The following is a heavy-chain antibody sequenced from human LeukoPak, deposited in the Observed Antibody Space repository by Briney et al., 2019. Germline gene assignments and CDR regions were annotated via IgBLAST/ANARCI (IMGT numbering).Heavy chain of an antibody. CDR2: INPNSGGT. D-gene: IGHD1-26*01. CDR3: ARGWELLGSLDWYYGMDV. V-gene: IGHV1-2*04. Sequence: ASVKVSCKAPGYTFTGYYMHWVRQAPGQGLEWMGWINPNSGGTNYAQKFQGWVTMTRGTSISTAYMELSRLRSDDTAVYYCARGWELLGSLDWYYGMDVWGQGTTVTVSS. CDR1: GYTFTGYY. J-gene: IGHJ6*02.